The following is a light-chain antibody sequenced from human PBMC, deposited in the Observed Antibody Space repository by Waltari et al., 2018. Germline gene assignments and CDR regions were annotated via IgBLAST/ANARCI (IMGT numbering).Light chain of an antibody. J-gene: IGKJ2*01. V-gene: IGKV1-5*03. CDR3: QQYDAYPYT. CDR2: EAS. Sequence: DIQMTQSPSILSASIGDRVTITCRASQNIYNWLAWYQQKPGRAPNLLIYEASNLESGVPSRFSGSGSGTEFTLTINSLQPDDFATYYCQQYDAYPYTFCQGAKLEIK. CDR1: QNIYNW.